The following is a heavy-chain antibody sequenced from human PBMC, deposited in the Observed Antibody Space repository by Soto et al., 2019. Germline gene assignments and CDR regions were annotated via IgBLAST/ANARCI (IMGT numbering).Heavy chain of an antibody. V-gene: IGHV4-31*03. CDR3: ARARLRAVYAFDL. Sequence: QVQLQESDAGLVKASQTLSLTCTVSGGSVSSGAYYWTWIRQRPGKGLEWIGYIYYSGSTYYSPSLKSRLSISLDTSKNQFSLRLSSVTAADTAMYYCARARLRAVYAFDLWGQGTMVTVSS. CDR2: IYYSGST. CDR1: GGSVSSGAYY. J-gene: IGHJ3*01. D-gene: IGHD5-12*01.